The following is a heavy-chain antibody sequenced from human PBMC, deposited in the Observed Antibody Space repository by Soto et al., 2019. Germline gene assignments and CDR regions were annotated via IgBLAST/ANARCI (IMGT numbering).Heavy chain of an antibody. CDR1: GFSLSTSGMC. CDR3: ARIREGGGSPKYGYYYYYGMDV. Sequence: SGPTLVNPTQTLTLTCTFSGFSLSTSGMCVSWIRQPPGKALEWLALIDWDDDKYYSTSLKTRLTISKDTSKNQVVLTMTNMDPVDTATYYCARIREGGGSPKYGYYYYYGMDVWGQGTTVTVSS. J-gene: IGHJ6*02. V-gene: IGHV2-70*01. D-gene: IGHD2-15*01. CDR2: IDWDDDK.